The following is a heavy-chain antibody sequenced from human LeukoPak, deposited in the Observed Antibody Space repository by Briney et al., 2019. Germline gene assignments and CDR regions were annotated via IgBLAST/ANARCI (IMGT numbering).Heavy chain of an antibody. J-gene: IGHJ4*02. D-gene: IGHD1-7*01. V-gene: IGHV3-30-3*01. CDR1: GFTFNSYA. CDR3: AKAGGNSFFDY. Sequence: GGSLRLSCVASGFTFNSYAFNWVRQAPGKGLEWVALISYEGTDKYYADSVKGRFTISRGNSKNTLYLQMNSLRAEDTAVYYCAKAGGNSFFDYWGQGTLVTVSS. CDR2: ISYEGTDK.